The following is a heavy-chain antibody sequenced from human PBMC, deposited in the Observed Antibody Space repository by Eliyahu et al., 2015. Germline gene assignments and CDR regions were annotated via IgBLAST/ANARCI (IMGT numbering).Heavy chain of an antibody. CDR3: TTSHTAIVSNFDY. Sequence: EVQLMQSGAEVKKPGESLKISCKGSGYSFTNYWIGWVAPVPQKGPGWVGVIYPDDSDTRYSPSFQGQVTISTDKSISTAYLQWSSLKASDTAMYYCTTSHTAIVSNFDYWGQGTLVTVSS. CDR2: IYPDDSDT. J-gene: IGHJ4*02. CDR1: GYSFTNYW. D-gene: IGHD5-18*01. V-gene: IGHV5-51*01.